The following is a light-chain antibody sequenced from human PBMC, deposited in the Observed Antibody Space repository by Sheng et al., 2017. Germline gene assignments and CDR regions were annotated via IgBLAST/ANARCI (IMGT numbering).Light chain of an antibody. CDR3: QVWDSISDQYV. CDR2: MMT. J-gene: IGLJ1*01. CDR1: TLEVKV. V-gene: IGLV3-21*02. Sequence: SYVLTQPPSVSVAPGQDGQHYRVGETTLEVKVCTGTSRSHARPLYWSSLMMTTGPQDSLRRFSGSNSGNTATLTISRVEAGDEADYYCQVWDSISDQYVFGTGTKVTVL.